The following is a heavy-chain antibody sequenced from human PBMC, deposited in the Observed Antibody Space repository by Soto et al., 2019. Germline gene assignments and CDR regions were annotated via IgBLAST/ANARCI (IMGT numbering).Heavy chain of an antibody. J-gene: IGHJ6*02. V-gene: IGHV1-69*01. CDR3: ERDPNCSSTSCYPLIYYYGMDV. Sequence: QVQLVQSGAEVKKPGSSVKVSCKASGGTFSSYAISWVRQAPGQGLEWMGGIIPIFGTANYAQKFQGRVTMTADESTSTAYMELSSLRSEDTAVYYCERDPNCSSTSCYPLIYYYGMDVWGQGTTVTVSS. CDR2: IIPIFGTA. CDR1: GGTFSSYA. D-gene: IGHD2-2*01.